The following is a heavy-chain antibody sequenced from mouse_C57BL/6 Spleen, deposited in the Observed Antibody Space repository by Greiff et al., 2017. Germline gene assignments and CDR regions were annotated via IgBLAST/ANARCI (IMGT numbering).Heavy chain of an antibody. V-gene: IGHV1-81*01. CDR3: ARTSHGNYDAMDY. J-gene: IGHJ4*01. CDR1: GYTFTSYG. D-gene: IGHD2-1*01. Sequence: QVHVKQSGAELARPGASVKLSCKASGYTFTSYGISWVKQRTGQGLEWIGEIYPRSGNTYYNEKFKGKATLTADKSSSTAYMELRSLTSEDSAVYFCARTSHGNYDAMDYWGQGTSVTVSS. CDR2: IYPRSGNT.